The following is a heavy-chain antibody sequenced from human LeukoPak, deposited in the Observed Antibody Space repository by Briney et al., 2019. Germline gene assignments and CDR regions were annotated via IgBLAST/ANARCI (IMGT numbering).Heavy chain of an antibody. Sequence: SETLSLTCAVYGGSFSGYYWSWIRQPPGKGLEWIGEINHSGNTNSNPSLKSRVTISVDTSKNQFSLKLNSVTAADTAVYYCAKSNGYGLVDIWGQGTMVTVSS. D-gene: IGHD3-10*01. CDR3: AKSNGYGLVDI. CDR1: GGSFSGYY. CDR2: INHSGNT. V-gene: IGHV4-34*01. J-gene: IGHJ3*02.